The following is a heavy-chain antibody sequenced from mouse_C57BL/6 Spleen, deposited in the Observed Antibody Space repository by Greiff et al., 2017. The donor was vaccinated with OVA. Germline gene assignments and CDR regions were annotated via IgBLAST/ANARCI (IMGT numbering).Heavy chain of an antibody. D-gene: IGHD2-1*01. V-gene: IGHV5-9*01. CDR1: GFTFSSYT. Sequence: EVTLMESGGGLVKPGGSLKLSCAASGFTFSSYTMSWVRQTPEKRLEWVATISGGGGNTYYPDSVKGRFTISRDNAKNTLYLQMSSLRSEDTAVYYCARRPYGNYNFDYWGQGTTLTVSS. J-gene: IGHJ2*01. CDR3: ARRPYGNYNFDY. CDR2: ISGGGGNT.